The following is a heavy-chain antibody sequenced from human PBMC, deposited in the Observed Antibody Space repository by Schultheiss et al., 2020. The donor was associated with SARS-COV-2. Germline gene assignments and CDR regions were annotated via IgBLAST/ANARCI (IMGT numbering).Heavy chain of an antibody. CDR2: IYYSGST. J-gene: IGHJ3*02. V-gene: IGHV4-59*01. D-gene: IGHD4-17*01. Sequence: GSLRLSCTVSGGSISSYYWSWIRQPPGKGLEWIGYIYYSGSTNYNPSLKSRVTISVDTSKNQFSLKLSSVTAADTAVYYCVQSVTTFENAFDIWGQGTMVTVSS. CDR3: VQSVTTFENAFDI. CDR1: GGSISSYY.